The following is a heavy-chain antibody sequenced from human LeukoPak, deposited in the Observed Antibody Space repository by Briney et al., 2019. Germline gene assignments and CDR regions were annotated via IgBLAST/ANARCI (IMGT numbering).Heavy chain of an antibody. CDR3: ARGGLGGMTTAVLDAFDI. CDR1: GYTFSNYG. J-gene: IGHJ3*02. V-gene: IGHV1-18*01. Sequence: GASVKVSCKASGYTFSNYGISWVRQAPGQGLEWMGWISPYNGNTNYAQKLQGRVTMTTDTSTNTAYMDLRSLRSDDTAVYYCARGGLGGMTTAVLDAFDIWGQGTMVTVSS. D-gene: IGHD4-23*01. CDR2: ISPYNGNT.